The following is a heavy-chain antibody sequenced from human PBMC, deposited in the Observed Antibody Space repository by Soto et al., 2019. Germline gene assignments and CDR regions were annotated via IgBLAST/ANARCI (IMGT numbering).Heavy chain of an antibody. CDR1: GYTFSSYG. CDR2: INVGNGNT. CDR3: ARQDAFDV. J-gene: IGHJ3*01. V-gene: IGHV1-3*01. Sequence: WASVKVSCKASGYTFSSYGMHWVRQAPGQRLEWMGWINVGNGNTAYSQKFQGRVTITRDTTASTAYMELSSLTSEDTAVYYCARQDAFDVWGQGTMVTVSS.